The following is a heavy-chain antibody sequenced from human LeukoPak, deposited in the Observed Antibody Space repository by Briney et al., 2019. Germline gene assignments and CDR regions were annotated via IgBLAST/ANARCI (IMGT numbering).Heavy chain of an antibody. D-gene: IGHD3-22*01. CDR2: IRSTANGYAT. CDR3: ASAWHLGIVVVMLDY. Sequence: GSLRLSCAASGFTFSGSALHRVRQASGKGLEWVGRIRSTANGYATAYAASVKGRFTISRDDSKNTLYLQMNSLRAEDTAVYYCASAWHLGIVVVMLDYWGQGTLVTVSS. J-gene: IGHJ4*02. CDR1: GFTFSGSA. V-gene: IGHV3-73*01.